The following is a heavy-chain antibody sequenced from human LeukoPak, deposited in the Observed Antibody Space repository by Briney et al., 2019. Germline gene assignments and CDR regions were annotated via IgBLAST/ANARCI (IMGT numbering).Heavy chain of an antibody. J-gene: IGHJ4*02. V-gene: IGHV1-18*01. Sequence: ASVTVSCKASGYTFTSYGISWVRQAPGQGLEWMGWISAYNGNTNYAQKLQGRVTMTTDTSTSTAYMELRSLRSDDTAVYYCARDTPPVEYCSGGSCYFYPDYWGQGTLVTVSS. CDR1: GYTFTSYG. CDR2: ISAYNGNT. CDR3: ARDTPPVEYCSGGSCYFYPDY. D-gene: IGHD2-15*01.